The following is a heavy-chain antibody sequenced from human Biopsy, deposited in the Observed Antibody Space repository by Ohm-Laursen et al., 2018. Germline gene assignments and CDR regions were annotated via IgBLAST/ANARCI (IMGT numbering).Heavy chain of an antibody. V-gene: IGHV3-11*01. CDR2: ISARYGVV. D-gene: IGHD3-22*01. CDR1: VLIFSDYY. J-gene: IGHJ6*02. Sequence: SLRLSCTASVLIFSDYYMSWIRQAPGTGLERLAYISARYGVVYYADSVKGRFTISRDNTNNSLYLQMTSLRPEDTAVFYCARGKYKDFSTGLPRPYHYTLDFWGPGTTVTVSS. CDR3: ARGKYKDFSTGLPRPYHYTLDF.